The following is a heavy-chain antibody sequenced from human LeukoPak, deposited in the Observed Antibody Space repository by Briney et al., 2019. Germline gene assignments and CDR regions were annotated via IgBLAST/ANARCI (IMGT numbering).Heavy chain of an antibody. Sequence: SETLSLTCAVSGYSISSGYYWGWIRQPPGKGLEWIGSIYRSGSTYYNPSLKSRVTISVDTSKNQFSLKLSSVTAADTAVYYCARHRYGIAAPGAAYWGQGTLVTVSS. CDR1: GYSISSGYY. J-gene: IGHJ4*02. CDR2: IYRSGST. D-gene: IGHD6-6*01. CDR3: ARHRYGIAAPGAAY. V-gene: IGHV4-38-2*01.